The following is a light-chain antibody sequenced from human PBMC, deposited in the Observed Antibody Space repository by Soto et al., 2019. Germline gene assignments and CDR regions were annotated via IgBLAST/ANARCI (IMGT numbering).Light chain of an antibody. J-gene: IGLJ2*01. CDR2: EVT. CDR3: SSYTSNSTVV. V-gene: IGLV2-14*01. CDR1: SNDVGGYNY. Sequence: LTQPASVSGSPGQSITISCTGTSNDVGGYNYVSWYQHHPGKAPKLMIYEVTTRPSGVSNRFSGSRSGNTASLGISGLQAEDEADYYCSSYTSNSTVVFGGGTKLTVL.